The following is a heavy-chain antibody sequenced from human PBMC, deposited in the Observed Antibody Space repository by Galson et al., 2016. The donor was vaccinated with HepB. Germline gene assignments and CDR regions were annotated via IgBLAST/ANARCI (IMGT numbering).Heavy chain of an antibody. V-gene: IGHV4-39*01. J-gene: IGHJ5*02. D-gene: IGHD6-19*01. CDR2: IFNRGTA. Sequence: SETLSLTCTVSGDSIKNSEDYWAWIRQPPGKGLEWIGSIFNRGTAYYNTSLLSRVTMSVDTSKNQFSLRLESVTAADPAVYFWATMRGYASGWYGYDKWFDPWGQGAQVSVSS. CDR3: ATMRGYASGWYGYDKWFDP. CDR1: GDSIKNSEDY.